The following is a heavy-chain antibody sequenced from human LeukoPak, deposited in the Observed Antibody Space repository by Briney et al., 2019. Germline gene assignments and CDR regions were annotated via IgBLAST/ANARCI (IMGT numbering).Heavy chain of an antibody. CDR1: GGSFSGYY. CDR2: INHSGST. V-gene: IGHV4-34*01. CDR3: ARAGRNRLWFGESTKYYFDY. J-gene: IGHJ4*02. D-gene: IGHD3-10*01. Sequence: PSETLSLTCAVYGGSFSGYYWSWIRQPPGKGLEWIGEINHSGSTNYNPSLKSRVTISVDTSKNQFSLKLSSVTAADTAVYYCARAGRNRLWFGESTKYYFDYWGQGTLVTVSS.